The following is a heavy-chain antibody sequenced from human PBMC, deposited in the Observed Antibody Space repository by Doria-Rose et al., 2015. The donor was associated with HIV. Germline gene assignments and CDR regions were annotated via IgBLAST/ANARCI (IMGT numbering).Heavy chain of an antibody. CDR1: GASVSSRGYY. CDR3: ARMGSYRELDY. V-gene: IGHV4-31*03. D-gene: IGHD3-3*01. J-gene: IGHJ4*02. Sequence: QDSGPGLVKPSETLSLTCIVPGASVSSRGYYWNWIRQVPGKGLESLGYTYYTGTSDYSPSLKSRLNMAVDTSKNQFSLKLSFVTVADTAVYYCARMGSYRELDYWGQGARGIGSA. CDR2: TYYTGTS.